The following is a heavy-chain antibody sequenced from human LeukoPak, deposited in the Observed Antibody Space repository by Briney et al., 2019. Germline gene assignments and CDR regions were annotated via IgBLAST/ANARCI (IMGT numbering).Heavy chain of an antibody. V-gene: IGHV4-59*01. D-gene: IGHD6-13*01. CDR2: IYYSGST. J-gene: IGHJ4*02. Sequence: SETLSLTCAVSGGSISSYYWSWIRQPPGKGLEWIGYIYYSGSTNYNPSLKSRVTISVDTSKNQFSLKLSSVTAADTAVYYCARDSDSGSWHFDYWGQGTLVTVSS. CDR3: ARDSDSGSWHFDY. CDR1: GGSISSYY.